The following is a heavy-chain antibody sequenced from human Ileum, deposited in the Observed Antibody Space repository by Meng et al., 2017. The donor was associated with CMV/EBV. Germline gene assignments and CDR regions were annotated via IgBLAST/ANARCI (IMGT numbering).Heavy chain of an antibody. CDR1: GGSLSDSY. D-gene: IGHD1/OR15-1a*01. CDR2: IHPSGIT. J-gene: IGHJ4*02. CDR3: ARGWDNNKVGVH. Sequence: QAQLQQWGAGLLKPSETRSLTCAVQGGSLSDSYWTWIRQAPGKGLEWIGEIHPSGITNYNPSLESRVTISEDTSNNQFSLRLTSLTAGDTAVYYCARGWDNNKVGVHWGQGTLVTVSS. V-gene: IGHV4-34*01.